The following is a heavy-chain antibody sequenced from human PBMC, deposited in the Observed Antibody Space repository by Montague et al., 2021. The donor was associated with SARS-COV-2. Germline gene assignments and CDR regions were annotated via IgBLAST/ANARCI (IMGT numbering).Heavy chain of an antibody. Sequence: SETLSLTCAVYGGSFSGYYWGWIRQPPGKGLEWIGEINHSGSTDYNPSLKSRVTLSADTSKNQFSLKLSSVTAADTAVYYCARGAWDIVVVTAIRDGYYAMEVWGQGTTVTVSS. J-gene: IGHJ6*02. V-gene: IGHV4-34*01. CDR1: GGSFSGYY. D-gene: IGHD2-21*02. CDR3: ARGAWDIVVVTAIRDGYYAMEV. CDR2: INHSGST.